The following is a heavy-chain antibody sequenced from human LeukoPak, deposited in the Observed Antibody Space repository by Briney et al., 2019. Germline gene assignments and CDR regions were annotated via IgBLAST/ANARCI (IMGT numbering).Heavy chain of an antibody. D-gene: IGHD4-11*01. CDR1: GFTFSSYG. Sequence: GGSLRLSCAASGFTFSSYGMHWVRQAPGKGLEWVAFIRYDGSNKYYADSVKGRFTISRDNSKNTLYLQMNSLRAEDTAVYYCARAPSVTTAYYYYYYMDVWGKGTTVTVSS. V-gene: IGHV3-30*02. J-gene: IGHJ6*03. CDR2: IRYDGSNK. CDR3: ARAPSVTTAYYYYYYMDV.